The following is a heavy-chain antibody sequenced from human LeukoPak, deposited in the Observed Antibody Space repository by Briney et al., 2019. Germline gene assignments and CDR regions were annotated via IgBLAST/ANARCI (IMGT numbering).Heavy chain of an antibody. V-gene: IGHV3-23*01. CDR3: AKDPPRGSGDAFDI. J-gene: IGHJ3*02. CDR2: ISGSGGST. Sequence: GGSLRLSCAASGSTFSSYAMSWVRQAPGKGLEWVSAISGSGGSTYYADSVKGRFTVSRDNSRNTLYLQMDSLRAEDSAVYYCAKDPPRGSGDAFDIWGQGTRVTVSS. CDR1: GSTFSSYA. D-gene: IGHD2-15*01.